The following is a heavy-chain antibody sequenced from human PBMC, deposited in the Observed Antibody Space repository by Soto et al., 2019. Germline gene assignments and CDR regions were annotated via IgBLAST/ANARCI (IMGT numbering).Heavy chain of an antibody. V-gene: IGHV4-59*01. J-gene: IGHJ6*03. Sequence: SETLSLTCTVSGGSISSYYWSWIRQPPGKGLEWIGYIYYSGSTNYNPSLKSRVTISVDTSKNQFSLKLSSVTAADTAVYYCARLFADPHYYYYMDVWGKGTTVTVSS. CDR1: GGSISSYY. CDR3: ARLFADPHYYYYMDV. CDR2: IYYSGST.